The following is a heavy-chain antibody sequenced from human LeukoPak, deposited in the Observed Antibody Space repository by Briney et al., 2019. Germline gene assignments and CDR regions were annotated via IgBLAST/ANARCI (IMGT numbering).Heavy chain of an antibody. V-gene: IGHV3-7*01. CDR3: ARERGSKHYDF. CDR2: INQDGSDK. J-gene: IGHJ4*02. Sequence: GGSLRLSCAASGFSFSSYDMHWVRQAPGKGLEWVANINQDGSDKYYVDSVKGRFTISRDNAKNSLYLQMDSLRAEDMALYYCARERGSKHYDFWGQGTLVTVSS. CDR1: GFSFSSYD. D-gene: IGHD3-16*01.